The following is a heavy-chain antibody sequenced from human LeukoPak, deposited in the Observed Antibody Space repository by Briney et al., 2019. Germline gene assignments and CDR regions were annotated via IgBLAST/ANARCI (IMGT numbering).Heavy chain of an antibody. J-gene: IGHJ4*02. Sequence: SETLSLTRNVSGDSMSIYYWSWIRQPPGKGLEWIGYIYHSGITNYNPSLKSRVTISVDTSKNQFSLKLNSVTAADTAVYYCARLVAGPYYFDYWGQGTLVTVSS. V-gene: IGHV4-59*08. CDR1: GDSMSIYY. CDR3: ARLVAGPYYFDY. D-gene: IGHD2-21*01. CDR2: IYHSGIT.